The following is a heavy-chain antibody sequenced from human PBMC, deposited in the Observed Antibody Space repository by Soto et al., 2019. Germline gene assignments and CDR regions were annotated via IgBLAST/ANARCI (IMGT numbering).Heavy chain of an antibody. J-gene: IGHJ5*02. CDR2: INVYNGNT. D-gene: IGHD3-10*01. Sequence: QVQLVQSGGEVKKPGASVKVSCKASGYTFTTYGISWVRQAPGQGLGWMGWINVYNGNTKYAQKVQGRVTMTTDTSTSTAYMELRSLRSDDTAVYYCARGVGSGSYYNQYNWFDPWGQGTLVTVSS. CDR1: GYTFTTYG. V-gene: IGHV1-18*01. CDR3: ARGVGSGSYYNQYNWFDP.